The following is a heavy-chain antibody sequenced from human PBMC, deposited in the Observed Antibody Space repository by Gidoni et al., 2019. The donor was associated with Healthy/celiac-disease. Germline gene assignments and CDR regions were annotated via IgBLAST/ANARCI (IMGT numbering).Heavy chain of an antibody. V-gene: IGHV3-21*01. D-gene: IGHD3-10*01. Sequence: EVQLVESGGGLVKPGGSLRLSCAASGFTFSSYSMNWVRQAPGKGLEWVSSISSSSSYIYYADSVKGRFTISRDNAKNSLYLQMNSLRAEDTAVYYCASATNSIWFGEATSDYWGQGTLVTVSS. CDR3: ASATNSIWFGEATSDY. J-gene: IGHJ4*02. CDR1: GFTFSSYS. CDR2: ISSSSSYI.